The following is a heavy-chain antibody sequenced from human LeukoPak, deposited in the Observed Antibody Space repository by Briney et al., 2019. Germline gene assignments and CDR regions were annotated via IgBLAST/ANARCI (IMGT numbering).Heavy chain of an antibody. J-gene: IGHJ5*02. CDR1: GGSISSYY. Sequence: SETLSLTCTVSGGSISSYYWSWIRQPPGKGLEWIGYIYYSGSTNYNPSLKSRVTISVDTSKNQFSLKLSSVTAADTAVYYCARDKGFYGDYVWFDPWGQGTLVTVSS. CDR2: IYYSGST. CDR3: ARDKGFYGDYVWFDP. D-gene: IGHD4-17*01. V-gene: IGHV4-59*01.